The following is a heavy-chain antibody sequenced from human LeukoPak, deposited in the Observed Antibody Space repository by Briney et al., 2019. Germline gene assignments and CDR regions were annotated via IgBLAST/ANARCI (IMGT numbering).Heavy chain of an antibody. J-gene: IGHJ4*02. CDR2: INPSGGST. CDR1: GYTFTSYY. Sequence: GASVKVPCKASGYTFTSYYMHWVRQAPGQGLEWMGIINPSGGSTSYAQKFQGRVTMTRDMSTSTVYMELSSLRSEDTAVYYCAREDVVPAATFDYWGQGTLVTVSS. D-gene: IGHD2-2*01. V-gene: IGHV1-46*01. CDR3: AREDVVPAATFDY.